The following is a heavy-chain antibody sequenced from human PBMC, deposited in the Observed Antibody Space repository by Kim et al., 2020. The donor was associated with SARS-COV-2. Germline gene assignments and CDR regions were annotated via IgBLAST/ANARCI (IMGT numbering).Heavy chain of an antibody. Sequence: GGSLRLSCAASGFTFSSYGMHWVRQAPGKGLEWVAVISYDGSNKYYADSVKGRFTISRDNSKNTLYLQMNSLRAEDTAVYYCAKDLVHYYDSSGYFCAF. CDR1: GFTFSSYG. D-gene: IGHD3-22*01. CDR2: ISYDGSNK. J-gene: IGHJ3*01. V-gene: IGHV3-30*18. CDR3: AKDLVHYYDSSGYFCAF.